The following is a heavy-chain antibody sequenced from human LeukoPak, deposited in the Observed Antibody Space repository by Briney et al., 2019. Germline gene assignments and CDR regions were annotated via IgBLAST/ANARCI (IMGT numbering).Heavy chain of an antibody. CDR1: GGTFSSYA. V-gene: IGHV1-69*04. CDR2: IIPILGIA. Sequence: ASVKVSCKASGGTFSSYAISWVRQAPGQGLEWMGRIIPILGIANYAQKFQGRVTITADKSTSTAYMELSSLRSADTAVYYCARSRLSSSLNWFDPWGQGTLVTVSS. CDR3: ARSRLSSSLNWFDP. D-gene: IGHD6-13*01. J-gene: IGHJ5*02.